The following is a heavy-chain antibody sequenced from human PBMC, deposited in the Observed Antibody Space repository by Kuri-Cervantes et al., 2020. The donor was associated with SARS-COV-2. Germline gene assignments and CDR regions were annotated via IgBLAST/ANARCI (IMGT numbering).Heavy chain of an antibody. D-gene: IGHD3-3*01. CDR3: ARVSRITIFGVANDAFDI. CDR2: ISHDGKNK. V-gene: IGHV3-30*03. Sequence: GGSLRLSCAASGFNFSRTDMHWVRQAPGKGLEWVAVISHDGKNKKCIASGKGRFTISRDNAKDSLYLQMNSLRAEDTAVYYCARVSRITIFGVANDAFDIWGQGTMVTVSS. CDR1: GFNFSRTD. J-gene: IGHJ3*02.